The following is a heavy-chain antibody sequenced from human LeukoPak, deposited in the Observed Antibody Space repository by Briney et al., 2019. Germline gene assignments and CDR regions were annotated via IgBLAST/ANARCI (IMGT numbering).Heavy chain of an antibody. Sequence: GGSLRLSCAASGFTFSTYWMHWVRQAPGKGLVWVSRINSDGASTNYAGSVKGRFTISRDNAKNSLYLQMNNLRAEDTAVYYCAREGGYGVGEAFDIWGQGTMVTVSS. V-gene: IGHV3-74*01. J-gene: IGHJ3*02. CDR3: AREGGYGVGEAFDI. CDR2: INSDGAST. D-gene: IGHD4-17*01. CDR1: GFTFSTYW.